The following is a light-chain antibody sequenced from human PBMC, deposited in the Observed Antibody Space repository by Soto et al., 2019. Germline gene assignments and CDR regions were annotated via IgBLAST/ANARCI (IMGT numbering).Light chain of an antibody. V-gene: IGLV2-14*01. Sequence: QSALTQPASVSGSPGQSITISCTGTSSDVGGYNFVSWYQQHPGKAPKLMIYEVSNRPSGVSNRFSGSKSDNTASLTTSGLQTEDEADYYCSSYARSNTLVFGTGTK. CDR3: SSYARSNTLV. CDR1: SSDVGGYNF. J-gene: IGLJ1*01. CDR2: EVS.